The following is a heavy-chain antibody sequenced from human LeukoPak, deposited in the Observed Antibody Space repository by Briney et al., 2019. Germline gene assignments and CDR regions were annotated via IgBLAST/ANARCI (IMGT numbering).Heavy chain of an antibody. V-gene: IGHV1-69*13. Sequence: SVKVSCKASGGTFSSYAISWVRQAPGQGLEWMGGTIPIFGTANYAQKFQGRVTITADESTSTANMELSSLRSEDTAVYYCAIILTGLLGDYWGQGTLVTVSS. CDR1: GGTFSSYA. D-gene: IGHD3-9*01. J-gene: IGHJ4*02. CDR3: AIILTGLLGDY. CDR2: TIPIFGTA.